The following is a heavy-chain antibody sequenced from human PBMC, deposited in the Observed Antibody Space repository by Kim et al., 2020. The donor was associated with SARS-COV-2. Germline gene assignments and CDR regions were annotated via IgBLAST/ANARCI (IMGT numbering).Heavy chain of an antibody. CDR2: IYYSGST. CDR3: ARHMNTYYYDSSGYYYANNHFDY. V-gene: IGHV4-39*01. Sequence: SETLSLTCTVSGGSISSSSYYWGWIRQPQGKGLEWIGSIYYSGSTYYNPSIKSRITISVDTSKNQFSLKLSSVTAADTAVYYCARHMNTYYYDSSGYYYANNHFDYWGQGTLVTVSS. J-gene: IGHJ4*02. CDR1: GGSISSSSYY. D-gene: IGHD3-22*01.